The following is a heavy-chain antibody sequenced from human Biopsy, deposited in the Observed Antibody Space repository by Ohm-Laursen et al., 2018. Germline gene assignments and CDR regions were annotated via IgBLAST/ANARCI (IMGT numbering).Heavy chain of an antibody. V-gene: IGHV3-23*01. Sequence: SLRLSCAASGLRFSMYAMSWVRQAPGKGLEWVSAIGGSGGGAYYADPVKGRFTISRDDSKNTVYLQMNSLGVEDRAVYYCARPMSRVVAYGMDVWGQGTTVTVSS. CDR3: ARPMSRVVAYGMDV. CDR1: GLRFSMYA. D-gene: IGHD2-15*01. CDR2: IGGSGGGA. J-gene: IGHJ6*02.